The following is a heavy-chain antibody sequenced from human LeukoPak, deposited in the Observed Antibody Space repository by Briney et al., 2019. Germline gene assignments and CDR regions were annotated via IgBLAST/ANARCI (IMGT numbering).Heavy chain of an antibody. Sequence: GGPLRLSCAASGFTFSSYEMNWVRQAPGKGLEWVSYISSSGSTIYYADSVKGRFTISRDNAKHSLYLQMNSLRAEDTAVYYCAELGITMIGGVWGKGTTVTISS. CDR1: GFTFSSYE. J-gene: IGHJ6*04. CDR2: ISSSGSTI. CDR3: AELGITMIGGV. V-gene: IGHV3-48*03. D-gene: IGHD3-10*02.